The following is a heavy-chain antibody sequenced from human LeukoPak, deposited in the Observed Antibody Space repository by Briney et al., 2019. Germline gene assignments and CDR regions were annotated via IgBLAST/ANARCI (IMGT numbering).Heavy chain of an antibody. Sequence: SETLSLTCTVSGGSISSSSYYWGWIRQPPGKGLEWIGSIYYSGSTYYNPSLKSRVTISVDTSKNQFSLKLSSVTAADTAVYYCARDYSNYYYMDVWGKGTTVTVSS. CDR2: IYYSGST. D-gene: IGHD4-11*01. J-gene: IGHJ6*03. CDR1: GGSISSSSYY. V-gene: IGHV4-39*07. CDR3: ARDYSNYYYMDV.